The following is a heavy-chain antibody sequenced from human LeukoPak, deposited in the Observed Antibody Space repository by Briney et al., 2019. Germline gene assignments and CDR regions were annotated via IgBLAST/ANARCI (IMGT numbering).Heavy chain of an antibody. CDR3: ARNGGGLGI. CDR1: GFTISNYD. D-gene: IGHD2-8*01. Sequence: GGSLRLSCAASGFTISNYDITWVRQAPGKGLEWVSVLYIGGTTAYADSVRGRFTISRDIAKNTVYFQMNSLRVEDTAVYFCARNGGGLGIWGQETLVTVST. V-gene: IGHV3-66*01. CDR2: LYIGGTT. J-gene: IGHJ4*02.